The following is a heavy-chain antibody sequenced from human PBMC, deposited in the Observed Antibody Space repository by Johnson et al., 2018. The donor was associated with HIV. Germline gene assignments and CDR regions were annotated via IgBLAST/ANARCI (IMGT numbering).Heavy chain of an antibody. CDR2: ISYDGSNK. V-gene: IGHV3-30*04. J-gene: IGHJ3*02. D-gene: IGHD3-22*01. Sequence: QVQLVESGGGVVQPGRSLRLSCAASGFTFSSYVMHWVRQAPGKGLEWVALISYDGSNKYYADYVKGRFTISRDNSKNTLYLQMNSRRAEDTAVFYCARAIVVDDDAFDIWGQGTMVTVSS. CDR1: GFTFSSYV. CDR3: ARAIVVDDDAFDI.